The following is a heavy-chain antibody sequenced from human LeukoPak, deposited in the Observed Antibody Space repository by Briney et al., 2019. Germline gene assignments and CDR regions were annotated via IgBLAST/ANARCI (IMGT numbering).Heavy chain of an antibody. CDR1: GSSISSGGYY. D-gene: IGHD4-23*01. CDR3: ARDREGYGGAFDY. Sequence: SETLSLTCTVSGSSISSGGYYWSWIRQHPGKGLEWIGYIYYSGSTYYNPSLKSRVTISVDTSKNQFSLKLSSVTAADTAVYYCARDREGYGGAFDYWGQGTLVTVSS. V-gene: IGHV4-31*03. J-gene: IGHJ4*02. CDR2: IYYSGST.